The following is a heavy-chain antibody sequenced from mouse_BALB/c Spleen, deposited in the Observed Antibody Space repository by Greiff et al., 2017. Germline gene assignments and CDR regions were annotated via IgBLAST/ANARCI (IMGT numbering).Heavy chain of an antibody. CDR2: IYPGNGDT. CDR3: ARGGRYERFAY. J-gene: IGHJ3*01. D-gene: IGHD2-14*01. Sequence: QVQLQQPGAELVKPGASVKMSCKASGYTFTSYNMHWVKQTPGQGLEWIGAIYPGNGDTSYNQKFKGKATLTADKSSSTAYMQLSSLTSEDSAVYYCARGGRYERFAYWGQGTLVTVSA. V-gene: IGHV1-12*01. CDR1: GYTFTSYN.